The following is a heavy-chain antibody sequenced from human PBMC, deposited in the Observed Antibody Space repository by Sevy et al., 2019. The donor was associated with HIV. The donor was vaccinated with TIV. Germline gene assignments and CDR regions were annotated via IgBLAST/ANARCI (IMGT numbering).Heavy chain of an antibody. J-gene: IGHJ5*02. D-gene: IGHD6-13*01. CDR2: MNPNSGNT. CDR1: GYTFTSYD. Sequence: ASVKVSCKASGYTFTSYDINWVRQATGQGREWMGWMNPNSGNTGYAQKFQGRVTMTRNTSISTAYMELSSLRSEDTAVYYCARGGLIYSSTKTPVDPWGQGTLVTVSS. V-gene: IGHV1-8*01. CDR3: ARGGLIYSSTKTPVDP.